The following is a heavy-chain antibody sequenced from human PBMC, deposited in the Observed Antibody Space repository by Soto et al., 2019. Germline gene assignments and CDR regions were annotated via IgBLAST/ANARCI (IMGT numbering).Heavy chain of an antibody. CDR3: ARGYAIDWYFDY. D-gene: IGHD2-8*01. V-gene: IGHV4-31*03. Sequence: SETLSLTCTVSGGSISSGGYYWSWIRQHPGKGLEWIGYIYYSGSTYYNPSLKSRVTISVDTSKNQFSLKLSSVTAADTAVYYCARGYAIDWYFDYWGQGTLVTVSS. CDR1: GGSISSGGYY. J-gene: IGHJ4*02. CDR2: IYYSGST.